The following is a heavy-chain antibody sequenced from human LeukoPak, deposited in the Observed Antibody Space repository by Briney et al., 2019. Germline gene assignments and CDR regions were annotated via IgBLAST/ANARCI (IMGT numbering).Heavy chain of an antibody. V-gene: IGHV3-64*01. J-gene: IGHJ4*02. CDR2: ISSNGGST. Sequence: PGGSLRLSCAASGFTFSNYAMHWVRQAPGKGLEYVSAISSNGGSTYYANSVKGRFTISRDNSKNTLYLQMGSLRAEDMAVYYCASSRWGVNWGQGTLVTVSS. D-gene: IGHD5-24*01. CDR3: ASSRWGVN. CDR1: GFTFSNYA.